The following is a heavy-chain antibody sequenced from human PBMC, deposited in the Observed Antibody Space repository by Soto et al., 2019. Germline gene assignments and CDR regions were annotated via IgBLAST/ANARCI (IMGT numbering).Heavy chain of an antibody. Sequence: GASVKVSCKASGYTFTSYYMHWVRQAPGQGLEWMGIINPSGGSTSYAQKFQGRVTMTRDTSTSTVYMELSSLRSEDTAVYYCARDLRITQSLYGMDVWGQGTTVTVSS. D-gene: IGHD3-10*01. J-gene: IGHJ6*02. CDR1: GYTFTSYY. V-gene: IGHV1-46*01. CDR3: ARDLRITQSLYGMDV. CDR2: INPSGGST.